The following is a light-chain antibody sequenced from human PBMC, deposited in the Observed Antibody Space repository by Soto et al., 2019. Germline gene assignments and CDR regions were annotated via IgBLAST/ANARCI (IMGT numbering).Light chain of an antibody. CDR3: QQYHTTPPVT. CDR2: WAS. V-gene: IGKV4-1*01. CDR1: QTVLYSSNNKNY. Sequence: DIVMTQSPDSLAVSLGERATINCKSSQTVLYSSNNKNYLAWYQQKPGQPPKLLISWASTRESGVPDRFSGSGSVTDFTLTISSLQAEDVAVYYCQQYHTTPPVTFGQGTKVEIK. J-gene: IGKJ1*01.